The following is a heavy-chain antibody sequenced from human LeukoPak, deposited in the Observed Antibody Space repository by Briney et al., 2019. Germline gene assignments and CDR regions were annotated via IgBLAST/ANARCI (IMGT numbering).Heavy chain of an antibody. Sequence: GGSLRLSCAASGFTFSSYSMNWVRQAPGKGLEWVSSISSSGSFKHYADSVKGRFTISRDNAKNSLYLQMNSLRVEDTAVYYCAREFYWGQGSLVTVSS. J-gene: IGHJ4*02. CDR3: AREFY. CDR2: ISSSGSFK. CDR1: GFTFSSYS. V-gene: IGHV3-21*01.